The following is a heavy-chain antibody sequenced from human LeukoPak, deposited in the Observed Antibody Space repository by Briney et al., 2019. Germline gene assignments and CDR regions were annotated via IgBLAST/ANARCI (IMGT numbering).Heavy chain of an antibody. CDR3: ARDQGYYDSSGYRDGDAFDI. J-gene: IGHJ3*02. Sequence: SETLSLTCTVSGGSISSGGYYWSWIRQHPGTGLEWIGYIYYSGSTYYNPSLKSRVTISVDTSKNQFSLKLSSVTAADTAVYYCARDQGYYDSSGYRDGDAFDIWGQGTMVTVS. D-gene: IGHD3-22*01. V-gene: IGHV4-31*03. CDR1: GGSISSGGYY. CDR2: IYYSGST.